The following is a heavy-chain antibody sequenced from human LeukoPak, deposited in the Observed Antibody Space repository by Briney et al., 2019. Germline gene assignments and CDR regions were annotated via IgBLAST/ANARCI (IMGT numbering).Heavy chain of an antibody. CDR2: IKQDGSEK. D-gene: IGHD3-3*01. CDR1: EFTFSSYC. V-gene: IGHV3-7*01. CDR3: ARDFGYYDFWSGYVLMDV. J-gene: IGHJ6*03. Sequence: GGSLRLSCAASEFTFSSYCMSWVRQAPGKGLEWVANIKQDGSEKYYVDSVKGRFTISRDNAKNSLYLQMNSLRAEDTAVYYCARDFGYYDFWSGYVLMDVWGKGTTVTVSS.